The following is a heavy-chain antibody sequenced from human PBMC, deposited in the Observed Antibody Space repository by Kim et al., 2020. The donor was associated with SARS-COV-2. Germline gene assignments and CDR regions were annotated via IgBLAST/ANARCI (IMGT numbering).Heavy chain of an antibody. CDR2: IYPGDSDT. CDR3: ARRCYDILTGSRELDY. CDR1: GYSFTSYW. D-gene: IGHD3-9*01. Sequence: GESLKISCKGSGYSFTSYWIGWVRQMPGKGLEWMGIIYPGDSDTRYSPSFQGQVTISADKSISTAYLQWSSLKASDTAMYYCARRCYDILTGSRELDYWGQGTLVTVSS. J-gene: IGHJ4*02. V-gene: IGHV5-51*01.